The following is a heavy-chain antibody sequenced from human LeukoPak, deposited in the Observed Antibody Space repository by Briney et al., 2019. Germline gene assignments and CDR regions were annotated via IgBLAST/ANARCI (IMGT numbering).Heavy chain of an antibody. Sequence: ASVKVSCKASGYTFTSYGISWVRQAPGRGLEWMGWISAYNGNTNYAQKLQGRVTMTTDTSTSTAYMELRSLRPDDTAVYYCARVDCSSTSCYIRMKIDYWGQGTLVTVSS. CDR2: ISAYNGNT. V-gene: IGHV1-18*01. D-gene: IGHD2-2*02. J-gene: IGHJ4*02. CDR3: ARVDCSSTSCYIRMKIDY. CDR1: GYTFTSYG.